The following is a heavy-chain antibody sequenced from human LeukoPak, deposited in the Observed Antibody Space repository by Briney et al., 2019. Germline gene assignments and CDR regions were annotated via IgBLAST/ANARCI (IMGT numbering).Heavy chain of an antibody. J-gene: IGHJ4*02. Sequence: GASVKVPCKSCGYIYLSYDIHWVRQPTAQGREGVGWMNTKSGNTGCAQKFQGRVSITRIPSISTAYMELSSLRSEDTAVYYCARGRRFGELSHPTYYFDYWGQGTQVTVSS. V-gene: IGHV1-8*01. CDR1: GYIYLSYD. CDR3: ARGRRFGELSHPTYYFDY. CDR2: MNTKSGNT. D-gene: IGHD3-10*01.